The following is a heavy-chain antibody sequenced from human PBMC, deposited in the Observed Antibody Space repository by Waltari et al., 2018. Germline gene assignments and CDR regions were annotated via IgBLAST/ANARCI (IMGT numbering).Heavy chain of an antibody. Sequence: EVQLVESGGGLVQPGGSLRLSCAASGFTFSSCEMHWVRQAPGQGLEWVSYISSSGSTIYYADSVKGRFTIARDNAKNSLYLQMNSLRAEDTAVYYCARSSIAAASDYWGQGTLVTVSS. J-gene: IGHJ4*02. D-gene: IGHD6-13*01. CDR3: ARSSIAAASDY. CDR2: ISSSGSTI. CDR1: GFTFSSCE. V-gene: IGHV3-48*03.